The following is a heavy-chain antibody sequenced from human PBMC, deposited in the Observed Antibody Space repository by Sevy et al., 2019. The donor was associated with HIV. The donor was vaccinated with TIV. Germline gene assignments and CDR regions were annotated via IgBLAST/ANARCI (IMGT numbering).Heavy chain of an antibody. V-gene: IGHV3-7*01. D-gene: IGHD4-17*01. Sequence: GGSLRLSCAASGFTFSSYWMSWVRQAPGKGLEWVANIKQDGSEKNYVDSVKGRFTISRDNAKNSLYLQMNSLRAEDTAVYYCARIYGDYRVGAFDIWGQGTMVTVSS. CDR3: ARIYGDYRVGAFDI. CDR2: IKQDGSEK. CDR1: GFTFSSYW. J-gene: IGHJ3*02.